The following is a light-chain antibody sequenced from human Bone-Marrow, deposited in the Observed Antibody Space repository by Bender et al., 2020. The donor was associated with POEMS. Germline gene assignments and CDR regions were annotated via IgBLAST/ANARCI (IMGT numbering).Light chain of an antibody. CDR2: DDT. CDR3: SSYTGITIS. Sequence: QSALTQPASVSGSPGQSITISCTGTNSDVGGYNYVSWYQQHPGKAPKLLIYDDTSRPSGVSNRFSGSKSGNTASLTISGLQAEDEADYYCSSYTGITISFGGGTALTVL. CDR1: NSDVGGYNY. V-gene: IGLV2-14*01. J-gene: IGLJ2*01.